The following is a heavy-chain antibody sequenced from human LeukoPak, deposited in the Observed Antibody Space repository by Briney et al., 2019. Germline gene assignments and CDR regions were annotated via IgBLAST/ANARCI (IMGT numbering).Heavy chain of an antibody. J-gene: IGHJ4*02. CDR1: GGSISSYY. D-gene: IGHD6-6*01. V-gene: IGHV4-4*07. Sequence: SETLSLTCTVSGGSISSYYWSWIRQPAGKGLEWIGRIYTSGSTNYNPSLKSRVTMSVDTSKNQFSLKLSSVTAADTAVYYCAREGYYSSSGYFDYWGQGTLVTVSS. CDR2: IYTSGST. CDR3: AREGYYSSSGYFDY.